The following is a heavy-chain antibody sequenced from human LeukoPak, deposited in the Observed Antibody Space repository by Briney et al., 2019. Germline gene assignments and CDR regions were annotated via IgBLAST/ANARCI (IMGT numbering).Heavy chain of an antibody. Sequence: PGGSLRLSCAASGFTFSNYGMHWVRQAPGKGLEWVAFIRYDGSNKKYADSAKGRFTISRDNSKNTLYLQMNSLRAEDTAVYYCAREGWGETGNNYYYYMDVWGKGTTVTVSS. V-gene: IGHV3-30*02. CDR2: IRYDGSNK. J-gene: IGHJ6*03. D-gene: IGHD7-27*01. CDR1: GFTFSNYG. CDR3: AREGWGETGNNYYYYMDV.